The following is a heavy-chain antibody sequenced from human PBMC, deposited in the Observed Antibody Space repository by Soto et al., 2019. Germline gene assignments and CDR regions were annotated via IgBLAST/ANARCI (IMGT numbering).Heavy chain of an antibody. J-gene: IGHJ6*02. Sequence: NPSETLSLTCAVYGGPFSGYYWSWIRQPPGKGLEWIGEINHSGSTNYNPSLKSRVTISVDTSKNQFSLQLSSVTAADTAVYYCARFHRALEVSSFRFYYYGMDVWGQGTTVTVSS. CDR2: INHSGST. V-gene: IGHV4-34*01. CDR1: GGPFSGYY. CDR3: ARFHRALEVSSFRFYYYGMDV. D-gene: IGHD6-6*01.